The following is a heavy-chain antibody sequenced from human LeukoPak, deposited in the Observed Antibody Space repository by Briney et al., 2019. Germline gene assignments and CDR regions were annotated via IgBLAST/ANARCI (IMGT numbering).Heavy chain of an antibody. CDR2: INGGGDIT. J-gene: IGHJ4*02. Sequence: GGSLRLSCAASGFTFSSYAMTWVRQAPGKGLEWVSSINGGGDITYYAESVKGRFTVSRDNSKNTLFLQMNSLRAEDTAVFYCAKRYGDSTGWFFDFWGQGSLVTVSS. V-gene: IGHV3-23*01. CDR3: AKRYGDSTGWFFDF. D-gene: IGHD6-13*01. CDR1: GFTFSSYA.